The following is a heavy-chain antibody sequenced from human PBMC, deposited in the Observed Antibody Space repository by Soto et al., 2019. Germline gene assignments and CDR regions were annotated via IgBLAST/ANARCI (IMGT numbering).Heavy chain of an antibody. Sequence: ASVEVSCKTSGYTFTSYGISWVRQAPGQGLEWMGWISTYNGNTTYAQKFQGRATMTTGTSTTTAYMELRSLKSDHTAVYYCASLLFLDWFDDYWGQGTLVTVSS. CDR1: GYTFTSYG. V-gene: IGHV1-18*04. J-gene: IGHJ4*02. CDR3: ASLLFLDWFDDY. CDR2: ISTYNGNT. D-gene: IGHD3-3*01.